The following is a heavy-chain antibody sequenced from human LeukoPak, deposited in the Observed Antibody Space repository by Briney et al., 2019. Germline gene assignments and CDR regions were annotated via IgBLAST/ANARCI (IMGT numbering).Heavy chain of an antibody. V-gene: IGHV3-30-3*02. D-gene: IGHD3-10*01. CDR1: GFTFSSYA. Sequence: GGSLRLSCAASGFTFSSYAMHWVRQAPGKGLEWVAVISYDGSNKYYADSVKGRFTISRDNSKNTLYLQMNSLRAEDTAVYYCAKNHMVRGVKYYYYGMDVWGQGTTVTVSS. J-gene: IGHJ6*02. CDR3: AKNHMVRGVKYYYYGMDV. CDR2: ISYDGSNK.